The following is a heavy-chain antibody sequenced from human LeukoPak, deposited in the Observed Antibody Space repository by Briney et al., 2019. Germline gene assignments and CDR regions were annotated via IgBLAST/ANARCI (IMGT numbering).Heavy chain of an antibody. CDR1: GYTFTSYA. D-gene: IGHD2-21*02. Sequence: GASVKVSCKASGYTFTSYAMHWVRQAPGQRLEWMGWINAGNGNTKYSQKFQGRVTITRDTSASTAYMELSSLRSEDTAVYHCARRGVTTRDSYYYAMHVWGQGTTVTVSS. CDR2: INAGNGNT. CDR3: ARRGVTTRDSYYYAMHV. J-gene: IGHJ6*02. V-gene: IGHV1-3*01.